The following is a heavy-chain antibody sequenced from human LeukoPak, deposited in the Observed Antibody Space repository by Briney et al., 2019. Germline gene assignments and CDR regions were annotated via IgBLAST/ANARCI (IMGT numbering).Heavy chain of an antibody. CDR1: GYSISSGYY. Sequence: SGTLSLTCAVSGYSISSGYYWGGIGQPPGKGREWIGSIYHSGGPYYNPSLKSRVTISVDTSKNQSSLKLSSVTAADTAVYYCAAPSSGWYYDYWGQGTLVTVSS. D-gene: IGHD6-19*01. J-gene: IGHJ4*02. V-gene: IGHV4-38-2*01. CDR3: AAPSSGWYYDY. CDR2: IYHSGGP.